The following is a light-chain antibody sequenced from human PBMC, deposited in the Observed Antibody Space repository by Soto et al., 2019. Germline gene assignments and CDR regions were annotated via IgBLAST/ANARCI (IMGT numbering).Light chain of an antibody. CDR3: EQTYSTPWT. V-gene: IGKV1-39*01. J-gene: IGKJ1*01. Sequence: DIPMTHSPSSLSASVGDRVTVTCRASQSISTYLNWYQQKPGKAPKLLIYDASFSQSGVPPRFSGSGSGTDFTLSISSLQPEDFATYYCEQTYSTPWTFGQGTKVEIK. CDR2: DAS. CDR1: QSISTY.